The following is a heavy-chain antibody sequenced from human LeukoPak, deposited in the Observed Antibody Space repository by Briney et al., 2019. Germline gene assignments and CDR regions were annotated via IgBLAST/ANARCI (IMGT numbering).Heavy chain of an antibody. Sequence: SETLCLTCTVSGGSISSYYWSRIRQPPGKGLEWIAYIYYSGSTNYNPSLKSRVTISADTSKNQFSLKLSSVTAADTAVYYCARGPGVDFWSSFPNGFHPWGQGTLVTVSS. CDR3: ARGPGVDFWSSFPNGFHP. J-gene: IGHJ5*02. CDR2: IYYSGST. V-gene: IGHV4-59*01. CDR1: GGSISSYY. D-gene: IGHD3-3*01.